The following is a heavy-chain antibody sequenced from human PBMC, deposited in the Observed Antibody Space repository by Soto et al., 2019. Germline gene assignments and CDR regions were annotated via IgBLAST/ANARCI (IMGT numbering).Heavy chain of an antibody. V-gene: IGHV3-64D*06. D-gene: IGHD6-19*01. CDR1: GFTFNSYA. Sequence: GGSLRLSCSSSGFTFNSYAMHWVRQAPGKGLEFVSAISSYGADTYYADSVKGRFAISRDNSKNTLYLQMSSLRAEDTALYYCVKEGYMRSDWYGQFDYWGQGALVTVSS. CDR2: ISSYGADT. J-gene: IGHJ4*02. CDR3: VKEGYMRSDWYGQFDY.